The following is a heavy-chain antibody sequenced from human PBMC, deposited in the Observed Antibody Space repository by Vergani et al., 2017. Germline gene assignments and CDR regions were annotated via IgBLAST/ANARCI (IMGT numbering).Heavy chain of an antibody. Sequence: VQLVESGGGVVQPGRSLRLSCAASGFTFSSYAMHWVRQAPGKGLEWVSAISGSGGSTYYADSVKGRFTISRDNSKNTLYLQMNSLRAEDTAVYYCAKDPSAYGSGSYFYYWGQGTLVTVSS. CDR3: AKDPSAYGSGSYFYY. J-gene: IGHJ4*02. D-gene: IGHD3-10*01. CDR1: GFTFSSYA. CDR2: ISGSGGST. V-gene: IGHV3-23*04.